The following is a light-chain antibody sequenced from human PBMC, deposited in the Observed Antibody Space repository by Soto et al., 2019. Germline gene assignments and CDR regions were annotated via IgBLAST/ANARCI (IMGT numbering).Light chain of an antibody. CDR1: QSVSSY. CDR3: QQRTHWPPYT. J-gene: IGKJ2*01. V-gene: IGKV3-11*01. Sequence: IVLTQSPATLSLSPGERATLSCRASQSVSSYLAWYQQKTGQGPRILIFATTTRATGIPARFSGSGSGTDFTLTISSLEPEDFAVYYCQQRTHWPPYTFGQGTRLEIK. CDR2: ATT.